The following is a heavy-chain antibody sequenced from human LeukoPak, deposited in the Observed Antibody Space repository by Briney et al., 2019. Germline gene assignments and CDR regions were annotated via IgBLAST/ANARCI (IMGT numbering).Heavy chain of an antibody. D-gene: IGHD6-13*01. CDR1: GGSISSNNYY. J-gene: IGHJ4*02. Sequence: SETLSLTCTVSGGSISSNNYYWNWIRQPAGKGLEWIGRIYTSGSTSGSINYNPSLKSRVTISVDTSKNQFSLKLSSVTAADTAVYYCAIVGAAAGPLWGQGTLVTVSS. CDR3: AIVGAAAGPL. V-gene: IGHV4-61*02. CDR2: IYT.